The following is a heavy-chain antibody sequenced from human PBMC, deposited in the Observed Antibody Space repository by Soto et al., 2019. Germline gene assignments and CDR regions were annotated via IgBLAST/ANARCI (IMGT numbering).Heavy chain of an antibody. V-gene: IGHV3-7*01. CDR1: GFTFSSYW. CDR3: ARHIIYDFWVTFDY. J-gene: IGHJ4*02. D-gene: IGHD3-3*01. CDR2: IKQDGSEK. Sequence: GGSLRLSCAASGFTFSSYWMSWVRQAPGKGLEWVANIKQDGSEKYYVDSVKGRFTISRDNAKNSLYLQMNSLRAEDTAVYYCARHIIYDFWVTFDYWGQGTLVTVSS.